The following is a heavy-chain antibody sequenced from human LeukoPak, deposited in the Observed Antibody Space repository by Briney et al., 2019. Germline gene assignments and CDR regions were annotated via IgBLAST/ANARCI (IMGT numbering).Heavy chain of an antibody. D-gene: IGHD3-22*01. CDR2: IYTSGST. J-gene: IGHJ5*02. V-gene: IGHV4-4*07. Sequence: PSKTLSLTCTVSGGSISSYYWSWIRQPAGKGLEWIGRIYTSGSTNYDPSLKSRVTMSVDTSKNQFSLKLSSVTAADTAVYYCARHPGYYDSSGYLNWFDPWGQGTLVTVSS. CDR3: ARHPGYYDSSGYLNWFDP. CDR1: GGSISSYY.